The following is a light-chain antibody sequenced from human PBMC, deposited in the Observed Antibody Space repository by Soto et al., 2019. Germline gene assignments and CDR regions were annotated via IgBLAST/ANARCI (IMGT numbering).Light chain of an antibody. J-gene: IGKJ2*01. V-gene: IGKV3-15*01. CDR1: QSVSSN. Sequence: ERVMTQSTATLSVSPGERATLSCRASQSVSSNLAWYQQKPGQAPRLLIYGASTRATGIPARFSGSGSGTEFTLTISSLQSEDFAVYYCQQYNNWPLYTFGQGTKLEIK. CDR3: QQYNNWPLYT. CDR2: GAS.